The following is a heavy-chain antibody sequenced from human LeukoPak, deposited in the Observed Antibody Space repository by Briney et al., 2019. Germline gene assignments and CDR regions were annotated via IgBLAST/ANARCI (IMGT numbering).Heavy chain of an antibody. CDR2: ITGSGGNT. Sequence: GGSLRLSCAASGVIFSSYSMSWVRQAPGKGLEWVSVITGSGGNTYYADSVKGRFTISNDNSKNTVYLQMSSLRVDDTAVYYCAKAASSSWPSYYYGMDVWGQGTTVTVSS. CDR1: GVIFSSYS. D-gene: IGHD6-13*01. CDR3: AKAASSSWPSYYYGMDV. V-gene: IGHV3-23*01. J-gene: IGHJ6*02.